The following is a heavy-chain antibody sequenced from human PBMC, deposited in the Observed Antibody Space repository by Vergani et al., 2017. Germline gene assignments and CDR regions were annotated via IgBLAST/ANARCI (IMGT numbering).Heavy chain of an antibody. CDR3: AKVCGSTSGPYGWGAFDV. D-gene: IGHD2-2*01. Sequence: QLLESGGGLIQPGGSLRLSCAASGFTFNSYAMTWVRQAPGKGLEWVSGINNNGGSTYYADSVKGRFTISRDNSKNTLYLQMTDLRAEDTATYYCAKVCGSTSGPYGWGAFDVWGHGTMVTVSS. V-gene: IGHV3-23*01. CDR1: GFTFNSYA. J-gene: IGHJ3*01. CDR2: INNNGGST.